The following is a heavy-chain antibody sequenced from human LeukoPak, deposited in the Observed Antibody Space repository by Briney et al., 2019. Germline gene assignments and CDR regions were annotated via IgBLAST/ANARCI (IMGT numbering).Heavy chain of an antibody. V-gene: IGHV4-59*01. CDR3: ARMYYYGSGSDY. D-gene: IGHD3-10*01. J-gene: IGHJ4*02. Sequence: PSETLSLTCTVSGGSISSYYRSWIRQPPGKGLEWIGYIYYSGSTNYNPSLKSRVTISVDTSKNQFSLKLSSVTAADTAVYYCARMYYYGSGSDYWGQGTLVTVSS. CDR2: IYYSGST. CDR1: GGSISSYY.